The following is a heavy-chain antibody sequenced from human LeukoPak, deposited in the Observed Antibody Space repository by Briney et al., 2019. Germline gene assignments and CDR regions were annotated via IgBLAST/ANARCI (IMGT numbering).Heavy chain of an antibody. CDR1: GGSIVDYY. J-gene: IGHJ2*01. CDR3: ARAFYHNSASWYFDL. V-gene: IGHV4-4*07. D-gene: IGHD3-22*01. CDR2: IYSEST. Sequence: SETLSLTCIVSGGSIVDYYWSWIRQPAGNRLEWIGRIYSESTNYNPSFKSRVTISADTSKKQFSLKMRSVTAADTALYYCARAFYHNSASWYFDLWGRGTLVTVSS.